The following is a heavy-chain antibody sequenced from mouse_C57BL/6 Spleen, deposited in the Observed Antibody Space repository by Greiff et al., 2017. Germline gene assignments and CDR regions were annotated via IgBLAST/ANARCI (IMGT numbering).Heavy chain of an antibody. CDR3: ARPPHYGSSYGYFDY. Sequence: EVKLVESGGGLVKPGGSLKLSCAASGFTFSSYTMSWVRQTPEKRLEWVATISGGGGNTYYPDSVKGRFTISRDNAKNTLYLQMSSLRSEDTALYYCARPPHYGSSYGYFDYWGQGTTLTVSS. CDR2: ISGGGGNT. CDR1: GFTFSSYT. D-gene: IGHD1-1*01. V-gene: IGHV5-9*01. J-gene: IGHJ2*01.